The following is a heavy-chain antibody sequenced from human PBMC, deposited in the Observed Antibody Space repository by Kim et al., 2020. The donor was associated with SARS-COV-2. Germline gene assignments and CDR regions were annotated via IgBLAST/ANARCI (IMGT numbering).Heavy chain of an antibody. V-gene: IGHV3-66*01. CDR2: IYSGGST. J-gene: IGHJ4*02. D-gene: IGHD6-13*01. Sequence: GGSLRLSCAASGFTVSSNYMSWVRQAPGKGLEWVSVIYSGGSTYYADSVKGRFTISRDNSKNTLYLQMNSLRAEDTAVYYCASALLAALGTDYWGQGTLVTVSS. CDR1: GFTVSSNY. CDR3: ASALLAALGTDY.